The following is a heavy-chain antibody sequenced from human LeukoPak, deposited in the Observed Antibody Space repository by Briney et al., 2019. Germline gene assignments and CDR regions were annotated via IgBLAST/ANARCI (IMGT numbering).Heavy chain of an antibody. CDR1: GGSISSFY. J-gene: IGHJ4*02. CDR2: IYYSGST. D-gene: IGHD5-18*01. CDR3: AVRGYSYGPDY. Sequence: SETLSLTCTVSGGSISSFYWSWIRQPPGKGLEWIGYIYYSGSTNYNPSLKSRVTISVDTSKNQFSLKLSSVTAADTAVYYCAVRGYSYGPDYWGQGTLVTVSS. V-gene: IGHV4-59*08.